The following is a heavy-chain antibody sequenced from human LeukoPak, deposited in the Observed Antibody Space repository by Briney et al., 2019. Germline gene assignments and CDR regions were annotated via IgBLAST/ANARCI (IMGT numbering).Heavy chain of an antibody. J-gene: IGHJ4*02. D-gene: IGHD5-18*01. CDR2: IYPGDSDT. V-gene: IGHV5-51*01. CDR3: ARLILLWGATNFDY. Sequence: GEPLQISCKGSGYSFTSYWIGWVRQMPGKGLEWMGSIYPGDSDTRYSPSFQGQVTISADKSISTAYLQWRSLKASDTAMYYCARLILLWGATNFDYWGQGTLVTVSS. CDR1: GYSFTSYW.